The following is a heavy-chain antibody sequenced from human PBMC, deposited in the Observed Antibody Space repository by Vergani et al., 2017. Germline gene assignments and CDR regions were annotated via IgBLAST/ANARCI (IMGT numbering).Heavy chain of an antibody. CDR3: ARIYCSSTSCYSPFDY. CDR2: IIPIFGTA. V-gene: IGHV1-69*06. D-gene: IGHD2-2*01. J-gene: IGHJ4*02. Sequence: QVQLVQSGAEVKKPGSSVKVSCKASGGTFSSYAISWVRQAPGQGLEWMGGIIPIFGTANYAQKFQGRVTITTDTSTSTAYMELRSLRSDDTAVYYCARIYCSSTSCYSPFDYWGQGTLVTVSS. CDR1: GGTFSSYA.